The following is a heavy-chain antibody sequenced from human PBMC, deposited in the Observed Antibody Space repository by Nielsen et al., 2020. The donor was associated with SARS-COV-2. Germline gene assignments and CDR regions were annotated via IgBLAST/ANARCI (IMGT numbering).Heavy chain of an antibody. CDR1: GFTFDDYG. CDR3: AKAPLPPSSGWYGDAFDI. CDR2: INWNGGST. Sequence: GGSLRLSCAASGFTFDDYGMSWVRQAPGKGLEWVSGINWNGGSTGYADSVKGRFTISRDNAKNSLYLQMNSLRAEDTALYYCAKAPLPPSSGWYGDAFDIWGQGTMVTVSS. V-gene: IGHV3-20*04. D-gene: IGHD6-19*01. J-gene: IGHJ3*02.